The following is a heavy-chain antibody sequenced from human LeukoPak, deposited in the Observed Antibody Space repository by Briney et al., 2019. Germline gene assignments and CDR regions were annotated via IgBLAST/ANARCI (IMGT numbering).Heavy chain of an antibody. Sequence: GESLKISCQGSGYSFTSYWIGWVRQMPGKGLEWMGIIYPGDSDTRYSPSLQGQVTISVDKSISTAYLQWSTLKASDTAMYYCARELDFGGSNDAFDIWGQGTMVTVS. CDR2: IYPGDSDT. CDR3: ARELDFGGSNDAFDI. D-gene: IGHD4-23*01. J-gene: IGHJ3*02. V-gene: IGHV5-51*01. CDR1: GYSFTSYW.